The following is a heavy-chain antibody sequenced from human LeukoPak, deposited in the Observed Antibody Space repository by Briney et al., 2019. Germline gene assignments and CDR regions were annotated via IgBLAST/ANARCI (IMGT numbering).Heavy chain of an antibody. D-gene: IGHD3-3*01. J-gene: IGHJ6*03. Sequence: SVKVSCTASGGTFISYAISWVRQAPGQGLECMGGIIPIFGTANYAQKFQGRVTITTDESTSTAYMELSSLRSEDTAVYYCARGNSYDFWSGYYRPYYYYYYYMDVWGKGTTVTVSS. CDR1: GGTFISYA. CDR2: IIPIFGTA. CDR3: ARGNSYDFWSGYYRPYYYYYYYMDV. V-gene: IGHV1-69*05.